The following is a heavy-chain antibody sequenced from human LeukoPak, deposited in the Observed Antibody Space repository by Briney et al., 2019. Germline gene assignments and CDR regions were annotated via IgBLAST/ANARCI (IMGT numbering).Heavy chain of an antibody. CDR2: IWYDGSNK. CDR1: GFTFSSYG. J-gene: IGHJ3*02. V-gene: IGHV3-33*01. CDR3: VREMATITYAFDI. Sequence: PGRSLRLSCAASGFTFSSYGMHWVRQAPGKGLEWVAVIWYDGSNKYYADSVKGRFTISRDNSKNTLYLQMSSLRAEDTAVYYCVREMATITYAFDIWGQGTMVTVSS. D-gene: IGHD5-24*01.